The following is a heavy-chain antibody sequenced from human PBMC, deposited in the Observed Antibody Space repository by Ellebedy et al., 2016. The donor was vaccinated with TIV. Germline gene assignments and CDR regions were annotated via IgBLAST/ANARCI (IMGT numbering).Heavy chain of an antibody. CDR2: ISFDGGNK. D-gene: IGHD3-16*02. CDR3: AAQFYDYVWGSYRPFDY. V-gene: IGHV3-30*03. Sequence: GESLKISCAASGFTFSTYGMHWVRQAPGKGLEWVAVISFDGGNKYYADSVKGRFTISRDISKNTLFLQMNSLRAEDTAVYYCAAQFYDYVWGSYRPFDYWGQGTLVTVSS. CDR1: GFTFSTYG. J-gene: IGHJ4*02.